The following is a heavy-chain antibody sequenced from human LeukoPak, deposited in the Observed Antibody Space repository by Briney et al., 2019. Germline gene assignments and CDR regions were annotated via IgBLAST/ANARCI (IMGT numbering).Heavy chain of an antibody. CDR3: ARGAGIAAAGIYYYGMDV. Sequence: ASVKVSCKASGYTFTGYYMHWVRQAPGQGLEWMGWINPNSGGTNYAQKFQGWVTMTRDTSISTAYMELSRLRSDDTAVYYCARGAGIAAAGIYYYGMDVWGQGTTVTVSS. CDR1: GYTFTGYY. J-gene: IGHJ6*02. D-gene: IGHD6-13*01. V-gene: IGHV1-2*04. CDR2: INPNSGGT.